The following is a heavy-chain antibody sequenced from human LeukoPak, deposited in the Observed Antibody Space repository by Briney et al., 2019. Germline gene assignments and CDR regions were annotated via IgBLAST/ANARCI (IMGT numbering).Heavy chain of an antibody. J-gene: IGHJ4*02. CDR1: GFTFSSYA. Sequence: GGSLRLSCATSGFTFSSYAMSWVRQAPGKGLEWVAGIHADSGRTYHADSVKGRFTIFRDNSKNTLYLQMNSLRAEDTAVYYCASRDGYNYNWGQGTLVIVSS. V-gene: IGHV3-23*01. D-gene: IGHD5-24*01. CDR3: ASRDGYNYN. CDR2: IHADSGRT.